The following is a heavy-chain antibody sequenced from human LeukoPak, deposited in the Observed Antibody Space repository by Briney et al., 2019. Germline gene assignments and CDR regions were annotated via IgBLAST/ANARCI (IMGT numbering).Heavy chain of an antibody. V-gene: IGHV3-15*01. CDR2: IKSKTDGGTT. CDR1: GFTFSNAW. CDR3: TTETYDILTGYYRGNDY. J-gene: IGHJ4*02. Sequence: GGSLRLSCAASGFTFSNAWMSWVRQAPGKGLEWVGRIKSKTDGGTTDYAAPVKGRFTISRDDSKSTLYLQMNSLKTEDTAVYYCTTETYDILTGYYRGNDYWGQGTLVTVSS. D-gene: IGHD3-9*01.